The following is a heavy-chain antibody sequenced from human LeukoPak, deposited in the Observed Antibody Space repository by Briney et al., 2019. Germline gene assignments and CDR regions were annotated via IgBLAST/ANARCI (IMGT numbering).Heavy chain of an antibody. V-gene: IGHV3-23*01. CDR1: GFTFSNYA. Sequence: PGGSLRLSCAASGFTFSNYAINWVRQAPGKGLEWLSAISGSGGSTYYADSVKGRFTISRDNSKNTLYLQMNSLRAEDTAVYYCAKERDKWYSGSSNWFDPWGQGTLVTVPS. CDR2: ISGSGGST. CDR3: AKERDKWYSGSSNWFDP. J-gene: IGHJ5*02. D-gene: IGHD1-26*01.